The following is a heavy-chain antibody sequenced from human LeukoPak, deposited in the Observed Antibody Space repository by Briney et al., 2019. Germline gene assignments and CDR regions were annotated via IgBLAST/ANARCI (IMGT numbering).Heavy chain of an antibody. J-gene: IGHJ5*02. CDR3: AKNTLAAAGTFFRSPGFDP. Sequence: QTGGSLRLSCAASGFTFSSYAMSWVRQAPGKGLEWVSAISGSGGSTYYADSVKGRFTISRDNSKNTLYLQMNSLRAEDTAVYYCAKNTLAAAGTFFRSPGFDPRGQGTLVTVSS. CDR1: GFTFSSYA. D-gene: IGHD6-13*01. CDR2: ISGSGGST. V-gene: IGHV3-23*01.